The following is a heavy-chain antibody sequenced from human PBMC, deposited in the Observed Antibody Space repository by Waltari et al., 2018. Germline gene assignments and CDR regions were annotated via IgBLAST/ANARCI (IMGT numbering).Heavy chain of an antibody. CDR1: GGSISSGDYY. J-gene: IGHJ4*02. CDR3: ARAGGGYCSGGSCYWEN. CDR2: IYYSGST. D-gene: IGHD2-15*01. Sequence: QVQLQESGPGLVQPSQTLSLPCTVSGGSISSGDYYWSWIRQPPGKGLEWIGYIYYSGSTYYNPSLKSRVTISVDTSKNQFSLKLSSVAAADTAVYYCARAGGGYCSGGSCYWENWGQGTLVTVSS. V-gene: IGHV4-30-4*08.